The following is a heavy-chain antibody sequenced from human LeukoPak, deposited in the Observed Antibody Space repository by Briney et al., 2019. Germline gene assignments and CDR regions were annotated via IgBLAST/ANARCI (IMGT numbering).Heavy chain of an antibody. J-gene: IGHJ4*02. D-gene: IGHD3-22*01. CDR3: ARDPTNYYDSSGYYPD. Sequence: ASVKVSCKASGYTFTGYYMHWVRQAPGQGLEWMGWINPNSGGTNYAQKFQGRVTMTRDTSISTAYMELSGLRSDDTAVYYCARDPTNYYDSSGYYPDWGQGTLVTVSS. V-gene: IGHV1-2*02. CDR1: GYTFTGYY. CDR2: INPNSGGT.